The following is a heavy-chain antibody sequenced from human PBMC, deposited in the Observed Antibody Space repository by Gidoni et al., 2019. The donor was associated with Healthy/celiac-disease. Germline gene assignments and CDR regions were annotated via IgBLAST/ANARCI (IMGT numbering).Heavy chain of an antibody. Sequence: QVQLVESGGGLVKPGGSLRLSCAASGFTFSDYYMSWIRQAPGKGLEWVSYISSSSSYTNYADSVKGRFTISRDNAKNSLYLQMNSLRAEDTAVYYCARDRYGSGSYYPPDYWGQGTLVTVSS. D-gene: IGHD3-10*01. CDR3: ARDRYGSGSYYPPDY. J-gene: IGHJ4*02. CDR2: ISSSSSYT. V-gene: IGHV3-11*06. CDR1: GFTFSDYY.